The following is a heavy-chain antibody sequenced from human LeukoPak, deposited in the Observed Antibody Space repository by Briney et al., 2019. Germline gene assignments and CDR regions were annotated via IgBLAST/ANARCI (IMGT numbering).Heavy chain of an antibody. CDR3: ARDRMWELHWGDY. J-gene: IGHJ4*02. CDR2: IFHSGST. V-gene: IGHV4-4*02. Sequence: SETLSLTCAVSGFSIGASINSPNWWSWVRQPPGKGLEWIGEIFHSGSTNYNPSLKSRITMSVDTSKNQFYLKLSSVTAADTAVYYCARDRMWELHWGDYWGQGTLVTVSS. CDR1: GFSIGASINSPNW. D-gene: IGHD1-26*01.